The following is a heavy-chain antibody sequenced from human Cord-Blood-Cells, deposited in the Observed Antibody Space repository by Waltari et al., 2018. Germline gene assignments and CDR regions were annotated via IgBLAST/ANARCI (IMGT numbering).Heavy chain of an antibody. J-gene: IGHJ2*01. D-gene: IGHD1-26*01. V-gene: IGHV1-2*04. CDR3: AREGGAGGGTYWYFDL. Sequence: GYYMHLVRQAPGQGLEWMGWINPNSGGTNYAQKFQGWVTMTRDTSISTAYMELSRLRSDDTAVCYCAREGGAGGGTYWYFDLWGRGTLVTVSS. CDR1: GYY. CDR2: INPNSGGT.